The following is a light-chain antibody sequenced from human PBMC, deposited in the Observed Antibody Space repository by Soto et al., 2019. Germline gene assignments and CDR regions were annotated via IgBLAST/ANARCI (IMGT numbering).Light chain of an antibody. CDR1: SSEVGSYNF. V-gene: IGLV2-23*01. J-gene: IGLJ1*01. Sequence: QSVLTQPASVSGSPGQSITISCTGTSSEVGSYNFVSWYQQHPGKAPKLMIYEGTKRPSGVSNRFSGSKSGNTASLTISGIQAEDEADYYCCSYAGSSTSVFGTATKVTVL. CDR3: CSYAGSSTSV. CDR2: EGT.